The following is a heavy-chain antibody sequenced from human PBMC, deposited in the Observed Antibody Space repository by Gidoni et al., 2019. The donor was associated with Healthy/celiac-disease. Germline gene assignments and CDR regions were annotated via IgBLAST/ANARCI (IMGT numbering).Heavy chain of an antibody. Sequence: EVQLLESGGGLVQPGGSLRLSCAASGFTFRNYAMSWVRQAPGKGLEWVSTITNSGGSTWYADSVKGRLTISRDNSKNILYLQMNNLRVDDTAIYYCAKDGVTVAASWFDPWGQGTLVTVSS. CDR2: ITNSGGST. CDR3: AKDGVTVAASWFDP. J-gene: IGHJ5*02. V-gene: IGHV3-23*01. CDR1: GFTFRNYA. D-gene: IGHD6-19*01.